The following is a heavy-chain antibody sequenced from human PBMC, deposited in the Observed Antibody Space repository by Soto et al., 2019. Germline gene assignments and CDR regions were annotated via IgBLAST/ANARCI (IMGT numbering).Heavy chain of an antibody. D-gene: IGHD2-2*02. Sequence: GGSLRLSCAASGFTFSSYSMNWVRQAPGKGLEWVSYISSSSSTIYYADSVKGRFTISRDNAKNSLYLQMNSLRAEDTAVYYCARTTTGYCSSTSCNKRQYWYFDLWGRGTLVTVSS. CDR1: GFTFSSYS. CDR3: ARTTTGYCSSTSCNKRQYWYFDL. V-gene: IGHV3-48*01. J-gene: IGHJ2*01. CDR2: ISSSSSTI.